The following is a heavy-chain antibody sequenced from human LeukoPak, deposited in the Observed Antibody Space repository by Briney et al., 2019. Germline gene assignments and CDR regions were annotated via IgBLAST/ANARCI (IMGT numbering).Heavy chain of an antibody. CDR3: VRRSTVSNYQY. D-gene: IGHD4-11*01. CDR1: GAAITSSTYY. Sequence: SETRSLTCTVSGAAITSSTYYWGWIRRPPGKGLEGIRSIYYSGSSYYNPSHKRRVTVSVDTSKTHFSLKLSSVTAADAADYCCVRRSTVSNYQYWGQGTLVTVSS. CDR2: IYYSGSS. V-gene: IGHV4-39*02. J-gene: IGHJ4*02.